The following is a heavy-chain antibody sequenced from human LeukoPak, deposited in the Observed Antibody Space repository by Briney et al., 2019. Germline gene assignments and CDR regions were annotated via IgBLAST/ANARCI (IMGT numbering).Heavy chain of an antibody. CDR3: ARGPHNWFDP. CDR2: INPSAGDT. V-gene: IGHV1-2*06. Sequence: ASVKVSCKASGYTFTGYYIHWVRQAPGQGLEWMGRINPSAGDTKYPQNFQGRVTLTRDPSISIACMELSRLTSDDTAVYYCARGPHNWFDPWGQGTLVTVPS. CDR1: GYTFTGYY. J-gene: IGHJ5*02.